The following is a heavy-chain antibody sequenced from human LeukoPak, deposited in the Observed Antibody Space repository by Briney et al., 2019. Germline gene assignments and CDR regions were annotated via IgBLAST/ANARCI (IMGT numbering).Heavy chain of an antibody. V-gene: IGHV1-2*02. CDR3: AREDTAIPAWFDP. Sequence: ASVKVSCKAPGYTFTGYYMHWVRQAPGQGLEWMGWINPNSGGTNYAQKFQGRVTMTRDTSISTAYMELSRLRSDDTAVYYCAREDTAIPAWFDPWGQGTLVTVSS. D-gene: IGHD5-18*01. J-gene: IGHJ5*02. CDR1: GYTFTGYY. CDR2: INPNSGGT.